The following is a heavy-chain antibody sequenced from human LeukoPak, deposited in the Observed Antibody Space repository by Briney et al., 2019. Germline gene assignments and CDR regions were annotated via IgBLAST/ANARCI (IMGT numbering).Heavy chain of an antibody. Sequence: ASVKVSCKASGGTFSSYAISWVRQAPGQGLEWMGRIIPILGIANYVQKFQGRVTITADKSTSAAYMELSSLRSEDTAVYYCAKSPYYYDSSGPSDAFDIWGQGTMVTVSS. CDR2: IIPILGIA. V-gene: IGHV1-69*04. J-gene: IGHJ3*02. D-gene: IGHD3-22*01. CDR3: AKSPYYYDSSGPSDAFDI. CDR1: GGTFSSYA.